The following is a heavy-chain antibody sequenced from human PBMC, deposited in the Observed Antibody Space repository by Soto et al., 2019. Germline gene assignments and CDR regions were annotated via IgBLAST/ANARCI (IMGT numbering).Heavy chain of an antibody. CDR2: ISSSSSYI. D-gene: IGHD3-10*01. Sequence: GGSLRLSCAASGFTFSSYSMTWVRQAPGKGLEWVSSISSSSSYIYYAVSVKGRFTISRDNAKNSLYLQMISLRAEDTAVYYCASSGSSDAFDIWGQGTMVNVSS. CDR3: ASSGSSDAFDI. V-gene: IGHV3-21*01. J-gene: IGHJ3*02. CDR1: GFTFSSYS.